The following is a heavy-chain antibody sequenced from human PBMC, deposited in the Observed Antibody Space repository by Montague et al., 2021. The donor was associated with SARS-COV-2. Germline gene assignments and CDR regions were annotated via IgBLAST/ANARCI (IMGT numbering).Heavy chain of an antibody. D-gene: IGHD2-15*01. Sequence: SETLSLTCIVSGESIDRDTYYWGWIRQSPGKGLEWIGSLSSSGSTYYNPSLRSRVTISMDTSKNHFSLKVNSVTATDTAVYFCARPGKVSGCFYFDDWGQGTLVSVSS. CDR1: GESIDRDTYY. V-gene: IGHV4-39*02. J-gene: IGHJ4*02. CDR3: ARPGKVSGCFYFDD. CDR2: LSSSGST.